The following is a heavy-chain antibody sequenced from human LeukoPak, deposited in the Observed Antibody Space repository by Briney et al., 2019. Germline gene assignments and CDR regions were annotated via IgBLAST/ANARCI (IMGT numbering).Heavy chain of an antibody. Sequence: HPGRSLRLSCAASGFTFSSYGMHWVRQAPGKGLEWVAVIWYGGSNKYYADSVKGRFTISRDNSKNTLYLQMNSLRAEDTAVYYCAKGPDYSSGWYGFFDYWGQGTLVTVSS. D-gene: IGHD6-19*01. CDR1: GFTFSSYG. CDR2: IWYGGSNK. V-gene: IGHV3-33*08. J-gene: IGHJ4*02. CDR3: AKGPDYSSGWYGFFDY.